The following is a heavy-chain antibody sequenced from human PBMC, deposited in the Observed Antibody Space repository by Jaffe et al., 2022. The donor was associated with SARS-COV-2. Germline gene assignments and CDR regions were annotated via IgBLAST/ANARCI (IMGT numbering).Heavy chain of an antibody. J-gene: IGHJ6*02. V-gene: IGHV3-43*02. D-gene: IGHD6-19*01. CDR1: GFTFDDYA. CDR2: ISGDGGST. CDR3: AKEEGAVAGSETYGMDV. Sequence: EVQLVESGGGVVQPGGSLRLSCAASGFTFDDYAMHWVRQAPGKGLEWVSLISGDGGSTYYADSVKGRFTISRDNSKNSLYLQMNSLRTEDTALYYCAKEEGAVAGSETYGMDVWGQGTTVTVSS.